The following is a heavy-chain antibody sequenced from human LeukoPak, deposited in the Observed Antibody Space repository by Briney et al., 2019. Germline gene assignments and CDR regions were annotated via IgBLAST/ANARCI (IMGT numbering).Heavy chain of an antibody. Sequence: PSETLSLTCTVSGDSFSSSNYCWVWIRQPPGKGLEWIGSIYYSGNSYYNPSLKSRVTISVDTSKKQFSLKLTSVMAADTAVYYCARHGNVVVEQGAKGSDYWGLGTQVTVSS. D-gene: IGHD2-2*01. J-gene: IGHJ4*02. CDR3: ARHGNVVVEQGAKGSDY. V-gene: IGHV4-39*01. CDR2: IYYSGNS. CDR1: GDSFSSSNYC.